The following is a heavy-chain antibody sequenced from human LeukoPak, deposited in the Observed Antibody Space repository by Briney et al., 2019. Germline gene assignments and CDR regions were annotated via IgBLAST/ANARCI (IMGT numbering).Heavy chain of an antibody. Sequence: GGSLRLSCAASGFTFSSYSMNWVRQAPGKGLEWVSSISSSSSYIYYADSVKGRFTISRDNAKNSLYLQMNSLRAEGTAVYYCARPMITFGGVIAPFDYWGQGTLVTVSP. J-gene: IGHJ4*02. CDR1: GFTFSSYS. CDR2: ISSSSSYI. D-gene: IGHD3-16*02. V-gene: IGHV3-21*01. CDR3: ARPMITFGGVIAPFDY.